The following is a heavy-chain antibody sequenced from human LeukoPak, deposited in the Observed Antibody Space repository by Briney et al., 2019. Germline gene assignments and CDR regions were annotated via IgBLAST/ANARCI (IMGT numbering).Heavy chain of an antibody. CDR2: ISRSRSYI. J-gene: IGHJ2*01. CDR3: AREIEGGGYFDL. D-gene: IGHD3-22*01. CDR1: GFTFSSYT. V-gene: IGHV3-21*06. Sequence: GGSLRLSCAASGFTFSSYTINWVRQAPGKGLEWVSSISRSRSYIYYADSVKGRFTISRDNAKNSVYLQMDSLRAEDTAVYYCAREIEGGGYFDLWGRGILVTVSS.